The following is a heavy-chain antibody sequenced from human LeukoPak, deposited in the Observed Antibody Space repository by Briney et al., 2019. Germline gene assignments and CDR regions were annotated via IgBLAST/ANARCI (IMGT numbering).Heavy chain of an antibody. D-gene: IGHD3-10*01. CDR2: FDQESGQT. CDR3: AITWVRRGIILFDY. Sequence: GASVKVSCNVSEYRLTELSLYWVRQAPGKGLEWRGGFDQESGQTLYAQKFQGRVSMTEYTSINTAYMELSSLRSEDTAVYYCAITWVRRGIILFDYWGQGTLVTVSS. J-gene: IGHJ4*02. CDR1: EYRLTELS. V-gene: IGHV1-24*01.